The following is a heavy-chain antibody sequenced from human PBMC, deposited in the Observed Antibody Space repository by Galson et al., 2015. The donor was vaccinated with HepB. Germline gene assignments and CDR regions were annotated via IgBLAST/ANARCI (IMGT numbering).Heavy chain of an antibody. D-gene: IGHD3-10*01. Sequence: SVKVSCKASGYAFTTYYMHWVRQAPGQGLAWMGIINPSGGTTAYAQAFRGRVTMTRDTSTSTAYMELSSLRSEDTAVYYCARDGPQRAYYYGSGSYYNNYYYGMDVWGQGTTVTVSS. J-gene: IGHJ6*02. CDR1: GYAFTTYY. CDR2: INPSGGTT. V-gene: IGHV1-46*01. CDR3: ARDGPQRAYYYGSGSYYNNYYYGMDV.